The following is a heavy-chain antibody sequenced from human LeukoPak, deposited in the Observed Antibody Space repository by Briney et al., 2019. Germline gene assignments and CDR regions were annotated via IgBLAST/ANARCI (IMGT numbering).Heavy chain of an antibody. D-gene: IGHD4-23*01. V-gene: IGHV5-51*01. Sequence: GESLKISCKGSGYSFTSYWIGWVRQMPGKGLEWMGIIYPGDSYTKYSPSFQGHLTISADQSISTAYLQWSSLKASDTAMYYCARRDYGGNPGDYWGQGTLVTVSS. CDR1: GYSFTSYW. CDR3: ARRDYGGNPGDY. J-gene: IGHJ4*02. CDR2: IYPGDSYT.